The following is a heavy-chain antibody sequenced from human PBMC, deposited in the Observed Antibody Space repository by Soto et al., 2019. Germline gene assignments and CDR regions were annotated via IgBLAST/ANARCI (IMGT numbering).Heavy chain of an antibody. J-gene: IGHJ4*02. CDR2: IYWDDDK. V-gene: IGHV2-5*02. CDR1: GFSLSTSGVG. Sequence: QITLKESGPTLVKPTQTLTLTCTFSGFSLSTSGVGVGWIRQPPGKALEWLALIYWDDDKRYSPSLKGSLTITKDTSKNQVVLKMTNMDPVDTATYYFAHSQGSSSWYDYWGQGTLVTVSS. D-gene: IGHD6-13*01. CDR3: AHSQGSSSWYDY.